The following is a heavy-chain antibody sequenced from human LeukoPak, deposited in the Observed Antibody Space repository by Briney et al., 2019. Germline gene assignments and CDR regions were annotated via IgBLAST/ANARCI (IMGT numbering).Heavy chain of an antibody. D-gene: IGHD1-26*01. CDR2: IYHSGST. Sequence: SETLSLTCTVSGYSISSGYYWGWIRQPPGKGLEWIGSIYHSGSTYYNPSLKSRVTISVDTSKNQFSLQLNSVTPEDTAVYYCARGIAREGFDPWGQGTLVTVSS. V-gene: IGHV4-38-2*02. J-gene: IGHJ5*02. CDR1: GYSISSGYY. CDR3: ARGIAREGFDP.